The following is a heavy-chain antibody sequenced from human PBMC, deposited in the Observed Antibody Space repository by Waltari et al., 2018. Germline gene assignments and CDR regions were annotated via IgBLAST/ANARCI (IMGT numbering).Heavy chain of an antibody. V-gene: IGHV3-30*18. D-gene: IGHD1-26*01. Sequence: QVQLVESGGGVVQPGKSLRLSCVASGFTFSDNGMHWVRQAPGKGLEWVAGISYDGSNKYDPDAVKGRFTISRDNSKNTLYLQVNSLRAEDTAVYYCAKDRGGSSSYDTFDMWGQGTMVTVSS. J-gene: IGHJ3*02. CDR3: AKDRGGSSSYDTFDM. CDR2: ISYDGSNK. CDR1: GFTFSDNG.